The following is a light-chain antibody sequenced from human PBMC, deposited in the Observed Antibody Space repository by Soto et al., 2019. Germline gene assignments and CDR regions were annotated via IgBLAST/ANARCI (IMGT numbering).Light chain of an antibody. V-gene: IGLV2-11*01. CDR1: SSDVGGYNY. J-gene: IGLJ1*01. Sequence: QSALTQPRSVSGSPGQSVTISCTGSSSDVGGYNYVSWYQQHPGQAPKFLIYDVNKRPSGVSHRFSGSKSGNTASLTISGHEVEDEDDYYCLSYAGSYSFVFGAGTKLTVL. CDR3: LSYAGSYSFV. CDR2: DVN.